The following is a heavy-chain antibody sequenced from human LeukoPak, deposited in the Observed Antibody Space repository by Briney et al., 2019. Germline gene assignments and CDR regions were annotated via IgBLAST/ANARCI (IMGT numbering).Heavy chain of an antibody. Sequence: SETLSLTCAVYGGSFSGYYWSWIRQPPGKGLEWIGEINHSRSTNYNPSLKSRVTISVDTSKNQFSLKLSSVTAADTAVYYCARGGAPKGFVVVRNYYFDYWGQGTLVTVSS. CDR2: INHSRST. V-gene: IGHV4-34*01. J-gene: IGHJ4*02. D-gene: IGHD2-15*01. CDR3: ARGGAPKGFVVVRNYYFDY. CDR1: GGSFSGYY.